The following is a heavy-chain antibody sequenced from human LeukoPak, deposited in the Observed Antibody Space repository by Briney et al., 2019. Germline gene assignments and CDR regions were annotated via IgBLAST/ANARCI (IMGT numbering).Heavy chain of an antibody. V-gene: IGHV3-30*18. D-gene: IGHD1/OR15-1a*01. Sequence: GGSLRLSCTASGFTFGTFGMHWVRQAPGKGLEWVAAISDDGSHQYYIDSVRCRFSISRDNFKNTVYLQMTSLRADDTAAYYCTKLNNYDDYWGHGTQVTVSS. CDR2: ISDDGSHQ. CDR1: GFTFGTFG. CDR3: TKLNNYDDY. J-gene: IGHJ4*01.